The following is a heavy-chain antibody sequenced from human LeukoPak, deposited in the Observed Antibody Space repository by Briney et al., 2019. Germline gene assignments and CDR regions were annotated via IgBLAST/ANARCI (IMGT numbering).Heavy chain of an antibody. V-gene: IGHV4-59*11. CDR1: GGSISGHY. CDR2: IYYTGST. D-gene: IGHD5/OR15-5a*01. Sequence: PSETLSLTCSVSGGSISGHYWTLIRQPPGKGLEWIGYIYYTGSTNYNPSLRSRVTISLDTSKNQFSLNLSSVTAADTAVYYCARFSRDAVSTPYYLNYWGQGTLVTVSS. CDR3: ARFSRDAVSTPYYLNY. J-gene: IGHJ4*02.